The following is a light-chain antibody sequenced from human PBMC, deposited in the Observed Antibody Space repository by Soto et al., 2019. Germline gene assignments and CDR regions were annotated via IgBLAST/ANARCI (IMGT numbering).Light chain of an antibody. J-gene: IGKJ2*01. V-gene: IGKV3D-20*01. CDR3: QQYGSSHVT. CDR2: DAS. Sequence: EIVLTQSPATLSLSPGDRATLSCWASQSVSSSYLARYQQRPGLAPRLLIYDASSRATGIPDRFSGSGSGTDFTLTISRLEPEDFAVYYSQQYGSSHVTFGQGTKLEIK. CDR1: QSVSSSY.